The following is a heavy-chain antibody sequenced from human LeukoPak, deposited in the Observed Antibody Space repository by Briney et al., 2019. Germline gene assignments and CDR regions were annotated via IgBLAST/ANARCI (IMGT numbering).Heavy chain of an antibody. CDR2: IFPGYSYT. CDR1: GSNFTSYW. D-gene: IGHD3-22*01. CDR3: ATSDSTGCGEKEFVY. J-gene: IGHJ4*02. V-gene: IGHV5-51*01. Sequence: GAALEISCKGSGSNFTSYWIGWVRQVPGKGLEGMGIIFPGYSYTRYPPSFQRQVTISPYQSIRPAYLQCSSLKASDTPMYYCATSDSTGCGEKEFVYWGQGTLVTVSS.